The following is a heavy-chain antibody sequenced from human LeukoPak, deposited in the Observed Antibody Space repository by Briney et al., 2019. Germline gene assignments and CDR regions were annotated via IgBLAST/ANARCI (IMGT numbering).Heavy chain of an antibody. D-gene: IGHD6-13*01. V-gene: IGHV1-8*01. Sequence: ASVKVSCKASGYTFTSYDINWVRQATGQGLEWMGWMNPNSGNTGYAQKFQGRVTMTRNTSISTAYMELSSLRSEDTAVYYCARGYRIAAVGDYYFDYWGQGTLVTVSS. CDR2: MNPNSGNT. J-gene: IGHJ4*02. CDR3: ARGYRIAAVGDYYFDY. CDR1: GYTFTSYD.